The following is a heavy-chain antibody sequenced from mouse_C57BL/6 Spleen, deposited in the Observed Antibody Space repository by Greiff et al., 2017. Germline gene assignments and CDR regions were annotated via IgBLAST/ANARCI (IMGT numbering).Heavy chain of an antibody. CDR3: ARSRPDYAMDY. CDR2: IDPSDSET. J-gene: IGHJ4*01. V-gene: IGHV1-52*01. CDR1: GYTFTSYW. Sequence: QVQLQQPGAELVRPGSSVKLSCKASGYTFTSYWMHWVKQRPIQGLEWIGNIDPSDSETHYNQKFKDKATLTVDKSSSTAYMQLSSLTSEDSAVYYCARSRPDYAMDYWGQGTSVTVSS.